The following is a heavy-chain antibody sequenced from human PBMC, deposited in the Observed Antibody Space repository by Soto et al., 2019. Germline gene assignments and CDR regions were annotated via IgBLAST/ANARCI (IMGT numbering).Heavy chain of an antibody. CDR3: AKAEKWVTGNMGGY. V-gene: IGHV1-18*04. CDR1: GYTFSNYG. CDR2: ISAYNGNT. D-gene: IGHD1-20*01. Sequence: QVQLVQSGAEVKKPGASVKVSCKASGYTFSNYGISWVRQAPGQGLEWMGWISAYNGNTNFAQNFQGRVTMTTDTSTSTAYMELGSLRSDDTAVYYCAKAEKWVTGNMGGYWGQGTLVTDYS. J-gene: IGHJ4*02.